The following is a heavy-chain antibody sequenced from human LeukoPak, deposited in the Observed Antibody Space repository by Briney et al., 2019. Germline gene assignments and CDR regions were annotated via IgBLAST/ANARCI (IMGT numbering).Heavy chain of an antibody. CDR2: IYTSGST. V-gene: IGHV4-4*07. Sequence: SETLSLTCTVSGGSISSYYWSWIRQPAGKGLEWIGRIYTSGSTNYNPSLKSRVTMSVDTSKNQFSLKLSSVTAADTAVYYCARAGDSGSYRRYFQHWGQGTLVTVSS. J-gene: IGHJ1*01. D-gene: IGHD1-26*01. CDR3: ARAGDSGSYRRYFQH. CDR1: GGSISSYY.